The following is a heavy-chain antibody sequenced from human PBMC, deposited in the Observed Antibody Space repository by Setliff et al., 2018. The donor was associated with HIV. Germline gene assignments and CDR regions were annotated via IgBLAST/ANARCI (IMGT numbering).Heavy chain of an antibody. Sequence: GGSLRLSCAASGFSFRSYEMNWVRQAPGKGLEWVSYIRSSGSDKYYADSVKGRFTVSRDNSRNTLYLQMSSLRAEDTAIYYCAKAPNAMSTGPEYWGQGTLVTVSS. CDR1: GFSFRSYE. V-gene: IGHV3-48*03. CDR3: AKAPNAMSTGPEY. CDR2: IRSSGSDK. J-gene: IGHJ4*02.